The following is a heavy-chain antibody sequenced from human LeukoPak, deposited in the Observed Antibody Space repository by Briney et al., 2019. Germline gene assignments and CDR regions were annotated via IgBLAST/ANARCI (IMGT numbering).Heavy chain of an antibody. CDR3: ARIVLEGSGSWTPIEDY. Sequence: ASVKVSCKASGYTFTGYYMYWVRQAPGQGLERMGWINPNSGGTNYTQKFQGRVTMTRDTSISTAYMELSRLRSDDTAVYYCARIVLEGSGSWTPIEDYWGQGTLVTVSS. CDR1: GYTFTGYY. V-gene: IGHV1-2*02. D-gene: IGHD1-26*01. J-gene: IGHJ4*02. CDR2: INPNSGGT.